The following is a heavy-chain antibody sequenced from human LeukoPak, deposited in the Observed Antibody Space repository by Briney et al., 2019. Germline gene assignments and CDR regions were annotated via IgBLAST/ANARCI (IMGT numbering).Heavy chain of an antibody. CDR1: GGTFSSYA. J-gene: IGHJ5*02. V-gene: IGHV1-69*05. D-gene: IGHD2-2*02. CDR3: ARAVSEYQLLYDWFDP. CDR2: IIPIFGTA. Sequence: SVKASCKASGGTFSSYAISWVRQAPGQGLEWMGGIIPIFGTANYAQKFQGRVTITTDESTSTAYMELSSLRSEDTAVYYCARAVSEYQLLYDWFDPWGQGTLVTVSS.